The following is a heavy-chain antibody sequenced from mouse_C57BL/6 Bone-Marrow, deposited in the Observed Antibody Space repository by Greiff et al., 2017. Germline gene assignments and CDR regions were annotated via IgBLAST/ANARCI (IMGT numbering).Heavy chain of an antibody. Sequence: VHVKQSGPELVKPGASVKISCKASGYTFTDYYMNWVKQSHGKSLEWIGDINPNNGGTSYNQKFKGKATLTVDKSSSTAYMELRSLTSEDSAVYYCARYLVATVVATDAMDYWGQGTSVTVSS. V-gene: IGHV1-26*01. CDR2: INPNNGGT. J-gene: IGHJ4*01. D-gene: IGHD1-1*01. CDR3: ARYLVATVVATDAMDY. CDR1: GYTFTDYY.